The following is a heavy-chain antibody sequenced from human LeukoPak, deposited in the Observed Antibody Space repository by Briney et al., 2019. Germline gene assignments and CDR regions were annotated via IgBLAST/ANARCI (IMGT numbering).Heavy chain of an antibody. D-gene: IGHD2-2*01. J-gene: IGHJ3*02. Sequence: SETLSLTCAVYGGSFSGYYWSWIRQLPGKGLEWIGEINHSGSTNYNPSLKSRVTISVDTSKNQFSLKLSSVTAADTAVYYCARGPILVVVPAAMKVDAFDIWGQGTMVTVSS. CDR2: INHSGST. V-gene: IGHV4-34*01. CDR1: GGSFSGYY. CDR3: ARGPILVVVPAAMKVDAFDI.